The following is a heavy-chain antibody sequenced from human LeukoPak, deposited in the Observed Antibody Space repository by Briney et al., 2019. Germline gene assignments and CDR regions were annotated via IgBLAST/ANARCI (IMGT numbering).Heavy chain of an antibody. CDR3: ARGVYDYVWGSYRYQSSRLPGPFDY. V-gene: IGHV4-34*01. CDR2: INHSGST. J-gene: IGHJ4*02. D-gene: IGHD3-16*02. CDR1: GGSFSGYY. Sequence: SETLSLTCAVYGGSFSGYYWSWIRQPPGKGLEWIGEINHSGSTNYNPSLKSRVTISVDTSKNQFSLKLSSVTAADTAVYYCARGVYDYVWGSYRYQSSRLPGPFDYWGQGTLVTVSS.